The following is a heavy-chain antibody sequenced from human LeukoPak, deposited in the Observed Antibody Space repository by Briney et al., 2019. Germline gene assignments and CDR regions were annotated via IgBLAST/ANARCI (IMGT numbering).Heavy chain of an antibody. CDR2: MYYSGST. J-gene: IGHJ4*02. V-gene: IGHV4-59*01. D-gene: IGHD5-24*01. CDR3: ARDDGYNSWCFVY. Sequence: SETLSLTCTVSGGSISSYYWSWIRQPPGKGLEWIAYMYYSGSTNYNPSLKSRVTISVDTSKNQFSLKLSSVTAADTAVYYCARDDGYNSWCFVYWGQGTLVTVSS. CDR1: GGSISSYY.